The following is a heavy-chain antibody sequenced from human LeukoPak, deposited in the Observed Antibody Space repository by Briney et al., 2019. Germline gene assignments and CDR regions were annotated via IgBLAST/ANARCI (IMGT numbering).Heavy chain of an antibody. Sequence: GASVKVSCKASGYTFTSYGISWVRQATGQGLEWMGWMNPNRGNTGYTQKFRGRVTLTADESTSTAYMELSSLRSEDTAVYYCARVGAVAGTGTFDYWGQGTLVTVSS. CDR1: GYTFTSYG. CDR3: ARVGAVAGTGTFDY. D-gene: IGHD6-19*01. J-gene: IGHJ4*02. V-gene: IGHV1-8*03. CDR2: MNPNRGNT.